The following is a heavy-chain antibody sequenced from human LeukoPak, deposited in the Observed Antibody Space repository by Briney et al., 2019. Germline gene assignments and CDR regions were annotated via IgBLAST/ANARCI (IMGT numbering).Heavy chain of an antibody. J-gene: IGHJ3*02. CDR1: GYTFTSYG. CDR2: INPSGGST. Sequence: GASVKVSCKASGYTFTSYGISWVRQAPGQGLEWMGIINPSGGSTSYAQKFQGRVTMTRDTSTSTVYMELSSLRSEDTAVYYCARENGDYSTALGAFDIWGQGTMVTVSS. V-gene: IGHV1-46*01. CDR3: ARENGDYSTALGAFDI. D-gene: IGHD4-17*01.